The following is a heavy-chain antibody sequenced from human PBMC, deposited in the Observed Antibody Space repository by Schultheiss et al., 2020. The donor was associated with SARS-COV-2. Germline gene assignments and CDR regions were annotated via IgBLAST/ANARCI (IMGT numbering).Heavy chain of an antibody. J-gene: IGHJ3*02. CDR3: ARVSVYYDRRVAFDI. V-gene: IGHV3-48*01. CDR2: ISSSSSTI. Sequence: GESLKISCAASGFTFSSYSMNWVRQAPGKGLEWVSSISSSSSTIYYADSVKGRFTISRDNAKNSLYLQMNSLRAEDTAVYYCARVSVYYDRRVAFDIWGQGTMVTVSS. CDR1: GFTFSSYS. D-gene: IGHD3-3*01.